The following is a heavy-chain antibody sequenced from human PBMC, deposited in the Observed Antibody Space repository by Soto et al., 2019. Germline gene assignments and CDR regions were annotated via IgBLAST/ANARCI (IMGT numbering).Heavy chain of an antibody. CDR3: AKGLKGDYNVFVDY. D-gene: IGHD4-17*01. CDR2: ISYDGSNK. V-gene: IGHV3-30*18. CDR1: GFTFSSYG. Sequence: QVQLVESGGGVVQPGRSLRLSCAASGFTFSSYGMHWVRQAPGKGLEWVAVISYDGSNKYYADSVKGRFTISRDNSKNTLYLQMNSLRAEDTAVYYCAKGLKGDYNVFVDYWGQGTLVTVSS. J-gene: IGHJ4*02.